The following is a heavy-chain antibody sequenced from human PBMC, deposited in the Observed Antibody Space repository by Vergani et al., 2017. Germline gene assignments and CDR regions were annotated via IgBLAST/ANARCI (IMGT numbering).Heavy chain of an antibody. V-gene: IGHV1-8*01. D-gene: IGHD3/OR15-3a*01. CDR1: GYTFSRYG. CDR3: ARGVLDSKYRHNWFGP. Sequence: QEQLVQSGAEVRKPGASVKVSCKASGYTFSRYGINWVRLATGQGLEWMGWMNPKSGNTAYAAKFQGRITMTRDSSTDTAYMEMKSLRSEDTAIYFCARGVLDSKYRHNWFGPWGQGTVVTVSS. CDR2: MNPKSGNT. J-gene: IGHJ5*02.